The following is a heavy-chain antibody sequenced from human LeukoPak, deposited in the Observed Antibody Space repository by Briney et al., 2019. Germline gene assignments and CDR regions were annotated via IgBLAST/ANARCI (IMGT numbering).Heavy chain of an antibody. CDR3: ARSSSWYYFDY. Sequence: SETLSLTCAVYGGSFSGYYWSWIRQPPGKGLEWIGEINHSGSTNYNPSLKSRVTISVDTSKNQFSLKLSSVTAEDTAVYYCARSSSWYYFDYWGQGTLVTVSS. J-gene: IGHJ4*02. V-gene: IGHV4-34*01. CDR1: GGSFSGYY. D-gene: IGHD6-13*01. CDR2: INHSGST.